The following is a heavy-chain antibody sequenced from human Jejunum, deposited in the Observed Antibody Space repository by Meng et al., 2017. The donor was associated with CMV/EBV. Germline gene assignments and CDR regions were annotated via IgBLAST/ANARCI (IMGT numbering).Heavy chain of an antibody. V-gene: IGHV4-59*01. D-gene: IGHD3-10*01. J-gene: IGHJ4*02. Sequence: VSGDSFMYYSWSWIRQSPEKGLEWIGYVSYSGTSYYNPSLKSRVTVSLDMSKSQFSLTLTSVTAADTAVYFCARDRGGLGKYFDYWGQGSLVTVSS. CDR2: VSYSGTS. CDR3: ARDRGGLGKYFDY. CDR1: GDSFMYYS.